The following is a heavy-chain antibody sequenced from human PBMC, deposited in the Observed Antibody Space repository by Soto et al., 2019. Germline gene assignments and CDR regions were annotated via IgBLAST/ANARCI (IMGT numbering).Heavy chain of an antibody. CDR3: ASTYTAYDTHSYYGMDV. CDR1: GGTFSSYA. V-gene: IGHV1-69*13. D-gene: IGHD3-22*01. Sequence: ASVKVSCKASGGTFSSYAISWVRQAPGQGLEWMGGIIPIFGTANYAQKFQGRVTITADESTSTAYVELSSLRSEDTAVYYCASTYTAYDTHSYYGMDVWGQGTTVTVSS. J-gene: IGHJ6*02. CDR2: IIPIFGTA.